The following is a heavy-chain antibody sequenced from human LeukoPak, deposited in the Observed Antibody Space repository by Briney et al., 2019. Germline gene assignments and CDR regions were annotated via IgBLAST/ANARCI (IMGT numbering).Heavy chain of an antibody. V-gene: IGHV4-34*01. J-gene: IGHJ3*02. CDR1: GGSFSSFH. CDR3: ARRKTTYYYDSSGYWDWFDI. D-gene: IGHD3-22*01. Sequence: SETLSLTCAVYGGSFSSFHWSWIRQPPGKGLEWFGEINHSGSTNYNPSLKSRVTISVDTSKNQFSLKLSSVTAADAAVYYCARRKTTYYYDSSGYWDWFDIWGQGTMVTVSS. CDR2: INHSGST.